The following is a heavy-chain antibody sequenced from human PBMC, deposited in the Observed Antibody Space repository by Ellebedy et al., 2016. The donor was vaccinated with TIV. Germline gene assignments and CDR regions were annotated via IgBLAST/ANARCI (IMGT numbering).Heavy chain of an antibody. CDR1: GFTFSNYA. CDR3: AKDDHLGYCSGGICAFHS. Sequence: GESLKISXAASGFTFSNYAMTWVRQAPGKGLEWVSGIGDTAHNTYYVDSVKGRFTISRDNSGEMLFLQMNTLRAEDTAVYYCAKDDHLGYCSGGICAFHSWGQGTLVTVSS. V-gene: IGHV3-23*01. CDR2: IGDTAHNT. J-gene: IGHJ5*02. D-gene: IGHD2-15*01.